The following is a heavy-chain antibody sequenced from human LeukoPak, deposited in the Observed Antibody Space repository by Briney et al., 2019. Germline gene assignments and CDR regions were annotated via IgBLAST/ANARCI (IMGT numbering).Heavy chain of an antibody. V-gene: IGHV3-33*06. D-gene: IGHD3-22*01. CDR1: GFTFSSYG. CDR2: IWYDGSNK. Sequence: GRSLRLSXAASGFTFSSYGMHWLRQAQGKGLEWVAVIWYDGSNKYYADSVKGRFTISRDNSKNTLYLQMNSLRAEDTAVYYCAKGVHYYDSSGSTFDIWGQGTMVTVSS. J-gene: IGHJ3*02. CDR3: AKGVHYYDSSGSTFDI.